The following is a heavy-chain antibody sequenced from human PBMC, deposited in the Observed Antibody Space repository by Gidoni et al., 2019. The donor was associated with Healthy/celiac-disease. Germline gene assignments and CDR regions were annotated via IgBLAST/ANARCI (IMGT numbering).Heavy chain of an antibody. CDR3: AKDFQYYYGSGSYTNVDY. V-gene: IGHV3-23*01. D-gene: IGHD3-10*01. CDR2: ISGSGDSS. CDR1: GFTFSSDA. Sequence: VQLLESGGGLVQPGGSLRLSCAASGFTFSSDAMSWVRQAPGKGLEWVSSISGSGDSSYYADSVKGRFTISRDNSKNTLYLQMNSLRAEDTAVYYCAKDFQYYYGSGSYTNVDYWGQGTLVTVSS. J-gene: IGHJ4*02.